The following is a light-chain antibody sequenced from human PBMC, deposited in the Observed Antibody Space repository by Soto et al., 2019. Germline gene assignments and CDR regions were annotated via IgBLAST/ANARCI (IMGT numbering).Light chain of an antibody. V-gene: IGKV1-5*03. CDR2: EAS. Sequence: DIPMTQFPSTLSASVGDRVTITCRASQSINNLLAWYQQKPGKAPNLLIYEASSLESGVPSRFSGSGSGTEFTLTISSLQPDDFASYYCQQYNSYPWTFGQGTKVEIK. CDR1: QSINNL. CDR3: QQYNSYPWT. J-gene: IGKJ1*01.